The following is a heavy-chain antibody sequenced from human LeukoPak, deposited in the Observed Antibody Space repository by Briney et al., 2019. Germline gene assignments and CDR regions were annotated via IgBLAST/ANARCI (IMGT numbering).Heavy chain of an antibody. V-gene: IGHV3-21*01. CDR1: GFTFSSCS. Sequence: GGSLRLSCAASGFTFSSCSMNWVRQAPGKGLEWVSSISSSSSYIYYADSVKGRFTISRDNAKNSLYLQMNSLRAEDTAVYYCARAGVIAAAYWFDPWGQGTLVTVSS. CDR3: ARAGVIAAAYWFDP. J-gene: IGHJ5*02. D-gene: IGHD6-13*01. CDR2: ISSSSSYI.